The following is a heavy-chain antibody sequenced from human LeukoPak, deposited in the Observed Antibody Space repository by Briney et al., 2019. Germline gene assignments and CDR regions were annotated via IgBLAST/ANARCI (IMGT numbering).Heavy chain of an antibody. D-gene: IGHD3-10*01. CDR2: IYHSGST. CDR1: GGSISSSNW. CDR3: ARAPSMVRGVITHYYYYGMDV. Sequence: PSGTLSLTCAVSGGSISSSNWWSWVRQPPGKGLEWIGEIYHSGSTNYNPSLKSRVTISVDKSKNQFSLKLSSVTAADTAVYYCARAPSMVRGVITHYYYYGMDVWGQGTTVTVSS. J-gene: IGHJ6*02. V-gene: IGHV4-4*02.